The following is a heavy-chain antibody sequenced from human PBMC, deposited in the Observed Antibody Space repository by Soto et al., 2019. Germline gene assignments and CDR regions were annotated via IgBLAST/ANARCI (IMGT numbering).Heavy chain of an antibody. CDR1: GYTFTSYY. Sequence: ASVKVSCKASGYTFTSYYMDWVRQAPGQGLEWMGIINPSGGSTSYAQKFQGRVTMTRDTSTGTVYMELSSLRSEDTAVYYCARARSITMIVVVITGDFDYWGQGTLVTVSS. J-gene: IGHJ4*02. D-gene: IGHD3-22*01. CDR3: ARARSITMIVVVITGDFDY. CDR2: INPSGGST. V-gene: IGHV1-46*01.